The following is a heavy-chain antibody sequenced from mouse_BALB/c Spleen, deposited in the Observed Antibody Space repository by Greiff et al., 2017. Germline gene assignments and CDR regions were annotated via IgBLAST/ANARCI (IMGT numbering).Heavy chain of an antibody. Sequence: DVKLVESGGGLVQPGGSRKLSCAASGFTFSSFGMHWVRQAPEKGLEWVAYISSGSSTIYYADTVKGRFTISRDNPKNTLFLQMTSLRSEDTAMYYCARPYGNYGYAMDYWGQGTSVTVSS. CDR3: ARPYGNYGYAMDY. V-gene: IGHV5-17*02. CDR1: GFTFSSFG. CDR2: ISSGSSTI. J-gene: IGHJ4*01. D-gene: IGHD2-1*01.